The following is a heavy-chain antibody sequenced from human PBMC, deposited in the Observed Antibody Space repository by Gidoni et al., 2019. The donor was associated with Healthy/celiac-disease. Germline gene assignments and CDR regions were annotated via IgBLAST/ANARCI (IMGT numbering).Heavy chain of an antibody. V-gene: IGHV3-30*01. CDR2: ISYDGSNK. D-gene: IGHD2-21*02. CDR1: GFTFSRYA. J-gene: IGHJ6*02. Sequence: QVQLVESGGGVVQPGRSLRLSCAASGFTFSRYAMHLVRQAPGKGLEWVAVISYDGSNKYYADSVKGRFTISRDNSKNTLYLQMNSLRAEDTAVYYCARDRNIVVVTASYYYYYGMDVWGQGTTVTVSS. CDR3: ARDRNIVVVTASYYYYYGMDV.